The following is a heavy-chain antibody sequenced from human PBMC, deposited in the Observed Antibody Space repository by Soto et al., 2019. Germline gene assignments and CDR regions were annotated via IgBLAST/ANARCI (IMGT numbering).Heavy chain of an antibody. CDR3: ARGDREDIAVVIGVRPGEYGVDV. Sequence: HPGGSLRLSCAASGFTFSSYAMSWVRQAPGKGLEWVSAISGGGVSTYYADSVKGRFTISRDNSKNTLYVQMNSLRAEDTALYYCARGDREDIAVVIGVRPGEYGVDVWGQGTTVTVSS. D-gene: IGHD2-15*01. V-gene: IGHV3-23*01. J-gene: IGHJ6*02. CDR2: ISGGGVST. CDR1: GFTFSSYA.